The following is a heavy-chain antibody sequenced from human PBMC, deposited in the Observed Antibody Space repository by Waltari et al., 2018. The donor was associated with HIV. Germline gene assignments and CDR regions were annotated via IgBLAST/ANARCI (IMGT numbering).Heavy chain of an antibody. CDR1: GYRFATYW. J-gene: IGHJ4*02. CDR2: IYPGDSDT. Sequence: EVQLVQSGAEVKKPGESLKLPCKGSGYRFATYWIGWVRQMPGKGLEWMGIIYPGDSDTRYSPSFQGQVTISADKSIRTAYLQWSSLKASDTAMYYCTKGMYANQDYFDNWGQGTLVTVSS. CDR3: TKGMYANQDYFDN. V-gene: IGHV5-51*03. D-gene: IGHD2-8*01.